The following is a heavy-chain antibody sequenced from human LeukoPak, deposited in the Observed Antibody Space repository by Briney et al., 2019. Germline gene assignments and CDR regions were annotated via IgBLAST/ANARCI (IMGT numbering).Heavy chain of an antibody. CDR1: GGSISSSSYY. V-gene: IGHV4-39*01. J-gene: IGHJ4*02. CDR3: ARHFFGLGSSWYYFDY. Sequence: ASETLSLTCTVSGGSISSSSYYWGWLRPPPGKGLEWIGSIYYSGSTYYNPSLRSRVTISVDSSKNQFSLKLSSVTAADTAVYYCARHFFGLGSSWYYFDYWRQATLATVSS. D-gene: IGHD6-13*01. CDR2: IYYSGST.